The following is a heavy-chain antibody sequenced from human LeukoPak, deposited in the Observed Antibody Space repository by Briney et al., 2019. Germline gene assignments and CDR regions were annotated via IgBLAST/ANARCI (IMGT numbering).Heavy chain of an antibody. Sequence: SLRLSCAASGFTFDDYAMHWVRQAPGKGLEWVSGISWNSGSIGYADSVKGRFTISRDNAKNSLYLQMNSLRAEDTALYYCAKGSITMVRGVPYYMDVWGKGTTVTISS. J-gene: IGHJ6*03. V-gene: IGHV3-9*01. CDR2: ISWNSGSI. CDR3: AKGSITMVRGVPYYMDV. D-gene: IGHD3-10*01. CDR1: GFTFDDYA.